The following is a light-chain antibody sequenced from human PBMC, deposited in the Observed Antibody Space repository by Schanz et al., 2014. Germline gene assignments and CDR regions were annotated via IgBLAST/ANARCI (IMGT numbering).Light chain of an antibody. CDR1: SSDVGNYNS. Sequence: QSALTQPPSASGSPGQSVTISCTGTSSDVGNYNSVSWYQQHPGKAPKLMIYEVSNRPSGVPDRFSGSKSDNTASLTVSGLQVEDEADYYCGSYAGNINWVFGGGTKLTVL. CDR2: EVS. V-gene: IGLV2-8*01. CDR3: GSYAGNINWV. J-gene: IGLJ3*02.